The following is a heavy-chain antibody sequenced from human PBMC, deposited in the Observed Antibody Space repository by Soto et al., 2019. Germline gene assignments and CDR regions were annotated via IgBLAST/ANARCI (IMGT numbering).Heavy chain of an antibody. J-gene: IGHJ3*01. CDR2: INQDGIKI. CDR1: GFSFSRFW. V-gene: IGHV3-7*05. CDR3: ASDFSPAGEFLLEAFGV. Sequence: EVQLVESGGGLVQPGGSLRLSCAASGFSFSRFWMTWVRQAPGKGLEWVANINQDGIKIHYGDSVEGRFNLSRDNDKNSLYLQLNSLRPEDTAMYFWASDFSPAGEFLLEAFGVWGQGTVVTVSS. D-gene: IGHD6-13*01.